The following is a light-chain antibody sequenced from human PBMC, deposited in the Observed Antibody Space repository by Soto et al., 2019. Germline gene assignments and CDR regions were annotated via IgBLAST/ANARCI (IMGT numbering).Light chain of an antibody. Sequence: QSALTQPASVSGSPGQSITISCTGTSSDVGGYNYVSWYQQHPGKAPKLMIYDVSNRPSGVSNRFSGSKSGNTASLTISGLQTEDEADYYCCSYASTTTSSTRVFGTGTKLTVL. CDR1: SSDVGGYNY. CDR3: CSYASTTTSSTRV. CDR2: DVS. V-gene: IGLV2-14*01. J-gene: IGLJ1*01.